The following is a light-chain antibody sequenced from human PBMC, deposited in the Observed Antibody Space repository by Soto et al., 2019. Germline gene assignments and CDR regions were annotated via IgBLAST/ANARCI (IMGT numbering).Light chain of an antibody. CDR1: QGISDY. CDR3: QKYNSAPRT. V-gene: IGKV1-27*01. Sequence: DIQMTQSPPSLSASVGDRVTITCRASQGISDYLAWYQQRPGKVPKLLIFAASTLQSGVPSRFSGSGSGTDFTLTISSLQPEDVATYYCQKYNSAPRTFGQGTKVEIK. J-gene: IGKJ1*01. CDR2: AAS.